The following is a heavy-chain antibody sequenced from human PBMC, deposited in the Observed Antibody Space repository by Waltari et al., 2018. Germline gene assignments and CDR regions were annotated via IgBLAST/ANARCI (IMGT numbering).Heavy chain of an antibody. CDR2: IYYSGST. Sequence: QVQLQESGPGLVKPSETLSLTCTVSGGSISSYYWSWIRQPPGKGLEWIGYIYYSGSTNYNPSLKSRVTISVDTSKNQFSLKLSSVTAADTAVYYCARDRGAIAARYYGMDVWGQGTTVTVSS. J-gene: IGHJ6*02. V-gene: IGHV4-59*01. CDR1: GGSISSYY. D-gene: IGHD6-6*01. CDR3: ARDRGAIAARYYGMDV.